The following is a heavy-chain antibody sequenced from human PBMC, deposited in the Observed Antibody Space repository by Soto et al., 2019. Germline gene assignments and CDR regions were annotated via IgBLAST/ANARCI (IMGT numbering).Heavy chain of an antibody. CDR3: AKDWGGSRGVMDY. V-gene: IGHV3-30*18. J-gene: IGHJ4*02. D-gene: IGHD3-10*01. CDR1: GFIFSSYG. CDR2: TSYDGSNK. Sequence: QVQLVESGGGVVQPGRSLRLSCAASGFIFSSYGMHWVRQAPGKGLEWVAVTSYDGSNKQYADSVKGRFTISRDNAKNTLSLQMNSLRPEDTAVYYCAKDWGGSRGVMDYWGQGTLVTVSS.